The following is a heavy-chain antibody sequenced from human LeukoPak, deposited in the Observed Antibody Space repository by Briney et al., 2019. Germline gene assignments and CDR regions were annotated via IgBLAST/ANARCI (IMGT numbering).Heavy chain of an antibody. CDR2: ISTSSSYI. J-gene: IGHJ4*02. V-gene: IGHV3-21*01. CDR3: ARGTLNIPGEHGAFDY. D-gene: IGHD1-14*01. CDR1: GFTFSSYS. Sequence: GGSLRLSCAASGFTFSSYSMNWVRQAPGKGLEWVSSISTSSSYIHYADSVKGRFTISRDNAKNSLYLQTNSLRAEDTAVYYCARGTLNIPGEHGAFDYWGQGTLVTVSS.